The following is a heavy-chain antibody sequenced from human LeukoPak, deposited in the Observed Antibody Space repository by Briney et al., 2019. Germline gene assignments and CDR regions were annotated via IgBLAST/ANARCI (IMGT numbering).Heavy chain of an antibody. CDR3: AREVWLDY. J-gene: IGHJ4*02. CDR1: GFTFSSYN. V-gene: IGHV3-48*02. CDR2: ISGSSGTI. Sequence: GGSLRHSCTASGFTFSSYNMNWVRQAPGKGLEWVSHISGSSGTIYYADSVKGRFTISRDNAKSSLFLQMNSLRDEDTAVYYCAREVWLDYWGQGTLVTVTS. D-gene: IGHD2-8*01.